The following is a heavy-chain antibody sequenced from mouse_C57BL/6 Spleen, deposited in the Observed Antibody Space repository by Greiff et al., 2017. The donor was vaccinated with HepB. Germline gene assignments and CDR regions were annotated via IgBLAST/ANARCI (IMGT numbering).Heavy chain of an antibody. Sequence: EVQLQQSGPGLVKPSQSLSLTCSVTGYSITSGYYWNWIRQFPGNKLEWMGYISYDGSNNYNPSLKNRISITRDTSKNQFFLKLNSVTTEDTATYYCARITITTVPYWYFDVWGTGTTVTVSS. CDR2: ISYDGSN. CDR3: ARITITTVPYWYFDV. J-gene: IGHJ1*03. V-gene: IGHV3-6*01. D-gene: IGHD1-1*01. CDR1: GYSITSGYY.